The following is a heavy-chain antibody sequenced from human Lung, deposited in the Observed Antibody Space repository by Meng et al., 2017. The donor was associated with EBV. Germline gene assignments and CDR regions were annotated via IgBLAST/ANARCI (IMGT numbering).Heavy chain of an antibody. V-gene: IGHV1-18*01. D-gene: IGHD1-26*01. J-gene: IGHJ4*02. CDR1: GYTFTSYG. Sequence: QVHWWKSGAEVKKSGASVKVSCKVSGYTFTSYGISWVRQAPGQVLEWMGWISAYNGNTNYAQTLQGRVTMTTDTSTSTAYMELRSLRSDDTAVYYCARVEVGITSGDYWGQGTLVTVSS. CDR3: ARVEVGITSGDY. CDR2: ISAYNGNT.